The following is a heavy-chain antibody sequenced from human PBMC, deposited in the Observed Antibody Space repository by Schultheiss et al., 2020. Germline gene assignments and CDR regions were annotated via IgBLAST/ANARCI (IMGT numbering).Heavy chain of an antibody. Sequence: GGSLRLSCAASGFTFSAYGMHWVRQAPGKGLEWVAVISSDGTDRSYGDSVKGRCTISRDNSKDTLYLQMNNLRPEDTAMFYCAKALWSSNWYYFDQWGQGTLVT. CDR1: GFTFSAYG. D-gene: IGHD6-13*01. CDR3: AKALWSSNWYYFDQ. V-gene: IGHV3-30*18. CDR2: ISSDGTDR. J-gene: IGHJ4*02.